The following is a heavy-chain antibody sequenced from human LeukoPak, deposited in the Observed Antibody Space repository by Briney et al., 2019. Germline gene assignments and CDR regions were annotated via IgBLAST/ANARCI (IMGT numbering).Heavy chain of an antibody. CDR2: ISYDGSNK. J-gene: IGHJ1*01. CDR1: GFTFSSYA. D-gene: IGHD6-19*01. V-gene: IGHV3-30-3*01. CDR3: ARDIQPSGYSSGWYPGLPTQAEYFQH. Sequence: PGGSLRLSCAASGFTFSSYAMPWVRQAPGKGLEWVAVISYDGSNKYYADSVKGRFTISRDKAKNSLYLQMNSLRAEDTAVYYCARDIQPSGYSSGWYPGLPTQAEYFQHWGQGTLVTVSS.